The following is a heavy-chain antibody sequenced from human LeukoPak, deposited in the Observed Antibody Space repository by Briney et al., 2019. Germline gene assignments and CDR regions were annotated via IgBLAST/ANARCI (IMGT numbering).Heavy chain of an antibody. J-gene: IGHJ6*02. CDR1: GGSVSSGSYY. CDR3: ASQYDFWSGQTLPSLDSYYYYGMDV. V-gene: IGHV4-61*01. CDR2: IYYSGST. Sequence: SETLSLTCTVSGGSVSSGSYYWSWVRQPPGKGLEWIGYIYYSGSTNYNPSLKSRVTISVDTSKNQFSLKLSSVTAADTAVYYCASQYDFWSGQTLPSLDSYYYYGMDVWGQGTTVTVSS. D-gene: IGHD3-3*01.